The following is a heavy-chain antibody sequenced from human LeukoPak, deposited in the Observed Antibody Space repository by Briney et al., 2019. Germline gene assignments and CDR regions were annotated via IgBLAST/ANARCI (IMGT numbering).Heavy chain of an antibody. CDR3: ARDSDSGYGPFAS. CDR1: GFTFSTYA. V-gene: IGHV3-23*01. D-gene: IGHD5-12*01. J-gene: IGHJ4*02. CDR2: FTGGEGIT. Sequence: GGSLRLSCAASGFTFSTYAMSWVCQAPGKGLEWVSTFTGGEGITHYADSVKGRFTISRDNSKNTLYLQMNSLRVEDTAVYYCARDSDSGYGPFASWGQGTLVTVSS.